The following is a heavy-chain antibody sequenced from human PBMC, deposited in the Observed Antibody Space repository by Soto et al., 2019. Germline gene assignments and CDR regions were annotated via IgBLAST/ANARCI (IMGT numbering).Heavy chain of an antibody. CDR1: GGSISSGGYY. CDR3: ARVNFWSGYSYYFGY. V-gene: IGHV4-31*03. CDR2: IYYSGST. J-gene: IGHJ4*02. Sequence: SETLSLTCTVSGGSISSGGYYWSWIRQHPGKGLEWIGYIYYSGSTYYNPSLKSRVTISVDTSKNQFSLKLSSVTAADTAVYYCARVNFWSGYSYYFGYWGQGTLVTVSS. D-gene: IGHD3-3*01.